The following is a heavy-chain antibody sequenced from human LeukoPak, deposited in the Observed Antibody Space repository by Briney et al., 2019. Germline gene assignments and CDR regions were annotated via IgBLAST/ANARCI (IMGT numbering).Heavy chain of an antibody. D-gene: IGHD3-3*01. Sequence: ASVKVSCKASGYTFTSYGISWVRQAPGQGLEWMGWISAYNGNTNYAQKLQGRVTMTTDTSTSTAYMELRSLRSDDTAVYYCARGLRDFWSGYTYGMDVWGQGTTVTVSS. CDR3: ARGLRDFWSGYTYGMDV. V-gene: IGHV1-18*01. CDR1: GYTFTSYG. CDR2: ISAYNGNT. J-gene: IGHJ6*02.